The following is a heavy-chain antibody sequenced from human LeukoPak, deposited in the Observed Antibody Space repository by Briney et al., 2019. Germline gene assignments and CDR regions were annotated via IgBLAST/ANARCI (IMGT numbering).Heavy chain of an antibody. Sequence: GGSLRLSCAASGFTFSSYGMHWVRQAPGKGLERVAVISYDGSNKYYADSVKGRFTISRDNSKNTLYLQMNSLRAEDTAVYYCANSDTNYYYYGMDVWGQGTTVTVSS. CDR3: ANSDTNYYYYGMDV. J-gene: IGHJ6*02. CDR2: ISYDGSNK. CDR1: GFTFSSYG. V-gene: IGHV3-30*18. D-gene: IGHD1-26*01.